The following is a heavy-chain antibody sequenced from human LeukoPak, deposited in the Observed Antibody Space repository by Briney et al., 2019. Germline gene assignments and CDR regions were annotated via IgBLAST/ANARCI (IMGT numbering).Heavy chain of an antibody. V-gene: IGHV4-39*07. J-gene: IGHJ4*02. CDR1: GGSISGSGYY. CDR2: IYYSGST. Sequence: PSETLSLTCTVSGGSISGSGYYWGWIRQPPGKGLEWIGSIYYSGSTYYNPSLKSRVTISVDTSKNQFSLKLSSVTAADTAVYYCARVWAHDYVSYWGQGTLVTVSS. CDR3: ARVWAHDYVSY. D-gene: IGHD4-17*01.